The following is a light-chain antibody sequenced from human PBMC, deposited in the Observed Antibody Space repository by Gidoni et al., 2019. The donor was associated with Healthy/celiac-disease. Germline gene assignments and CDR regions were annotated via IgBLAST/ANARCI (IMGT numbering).Light chain of an antibody. Sequence: DIQMTQSPSSLSASVGDRVTITCQASQDIINYLNWYQQKPGKATKLLIYDASNLETGVPSRFIGSGSGTDFTFTISSLQPEDIATYYCQQYDNLPFTFGPGTKVDIK. J-gene: IGKJ3*01. CDR2: DAS. CDR3: QQYDNLPFT. CDR1: QDIINY. V-gene: IGKV1-33*01.